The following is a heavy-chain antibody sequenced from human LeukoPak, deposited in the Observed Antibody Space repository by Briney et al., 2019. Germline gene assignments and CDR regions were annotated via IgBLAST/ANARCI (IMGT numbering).Heavy chain of an antibody. J-gene: IGHJ5*02. CDR3: ARDLLYCSRTSCYELGWFDP. Sequence: SETLSLTCTVSGGSISSSSYYWGWIRQPPGKGLEWIGSIYYSGSTYYNPSLKSRVTISVDTSKNQFSLKLSSVTAADTAVYYCARDLLYCSRTSCYELGWFDPWGQGTLVTVSS. CDR1: GGSISSSSYY. CDR2: IYYSGST. V-gene: IGHV4-39*07. D-gene: IGHD2-2*01.